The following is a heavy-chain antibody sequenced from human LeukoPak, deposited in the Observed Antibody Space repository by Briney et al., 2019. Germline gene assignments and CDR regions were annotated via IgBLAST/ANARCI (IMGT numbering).Heavy chain of an antibody. CDR2: INPNSGGT. CDR1: GYTFTGYY. D-gene: IGHD1-26*01. V-gene: IGHV1-2*02. J-gene: IGHJ3*02. Sequence: ASVKVSCKASGYTFTGYYMHWVRQAPGQGLEWMGWINPNSGGTNYAQKFQGRVTMTRDTSISTAYMELSRLRSDDTAVYYCARTVIISIVGAVDAFDIWGQGTMVTVSS. CDR3: ARTVIISIVGAVDAFDI.